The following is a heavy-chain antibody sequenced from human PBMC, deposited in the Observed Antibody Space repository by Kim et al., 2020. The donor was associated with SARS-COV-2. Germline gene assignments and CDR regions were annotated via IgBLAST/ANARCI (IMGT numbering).Heavy chain of an antibody. CDR3: ASRPPPYGGGMDV. J-gene: IGHJ6*02. CDR2: IYHSGST. V-gene: IGHV4-4*02. Sequence: SETLSLTCAVSGGSIRSNNWWNWVRQPPGKGLEWIGEIYHSGSTNYNSSLKSRVTISVDKSKNQFSLKLSSVTAADTAVYYCASRPPPYGGGMDVWGQGTTVTVSS. D-gene: IGHD3-16*01. CDR1: GGSIRSNNW.